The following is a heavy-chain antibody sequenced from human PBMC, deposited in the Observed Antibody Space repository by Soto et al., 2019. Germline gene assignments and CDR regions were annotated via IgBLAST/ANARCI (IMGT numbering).Heavy chain of an antibody. CDR3: ARMESFGSLNWFDP. D-gene: IGHD5-18*01. CDR2: MNPGSGDT. Sequence: ALVKVSYKASGYTFTNNDVSWVRQATGQGLEWMGWMNPGSGDTGYAQKFQGRVTMTRDISIATAYMELTSLTSEDTAIYYCARMESFGSLNWFDPWGQGTLVTVSS. V-gene: IGHV1-8*01. J-gene: IGHJ5*02. CDR1: GYTFTNND.